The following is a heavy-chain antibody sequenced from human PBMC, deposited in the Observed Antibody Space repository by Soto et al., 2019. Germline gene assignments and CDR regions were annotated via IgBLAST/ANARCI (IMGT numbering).Heavy chain of an antibody. Sequence: QVQLQESGPGLVKPSQTLSLTCTVSGGSISSGDYYWSWIRQHPEGLEWIGYIYYSGSTYYNPSPKSRVTISVDTSKNQFSLKLSSVTAADTAVYYCARWWSGSRQGFDPWGQGTLVTVSS. CDR1: GGSISSGDYY. D-gene: IGHD3-3*01. CDR3: ARWWSGSRQGFDP. J-gene: IGHJ5*02. V-gene: IGHV4-31*03. CDR2: IYYSGST.